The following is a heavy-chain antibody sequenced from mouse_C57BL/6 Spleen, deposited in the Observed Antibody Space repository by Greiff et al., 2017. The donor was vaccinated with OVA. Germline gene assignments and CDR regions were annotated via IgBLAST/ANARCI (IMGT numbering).Heavy chain of an antibody. D-gene: IGHD1-1*01. J-gene: IGHJ3*01. V-gene: IGHV1-64*01. Sequence: QVQLQQPGAELVKPGASVKLSCKASGYTFTSYWMHWVKQRPGQGLEWLGMIHPNSGSTNYNEKFKSKATLTVEKSSSTAYMQLSSLTSEDSAVYYCAKNYGSSYGFAYWGQGTLVTVSA. CDR1: GYTFTSYW. CDR2: IHPNSGST. CDR3: AKNYGSSYGFAY.